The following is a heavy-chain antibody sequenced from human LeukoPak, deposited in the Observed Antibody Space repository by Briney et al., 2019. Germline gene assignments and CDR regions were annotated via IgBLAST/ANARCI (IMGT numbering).Heavy chain of an antibody. D-gene: IGHD2-2*02. V-gene: IGHV3-13*01. CDR3: ARGWAPYCSSTSCYTPLDY. CDR1: GFTFSSYD. J-gene: IGHJ4*02. Sequence: PGGSLRLSCAASGFTFSSYDMHWVRQATGKGLEWVSAIGTAGDTYYPGSVKGRFTISRENAKNSLYLQMNSLRAGDTAVYYCARGWAPYCSSTSCYTPLDYWGQGTLVTVSS. CDR2: IGTAGDT.